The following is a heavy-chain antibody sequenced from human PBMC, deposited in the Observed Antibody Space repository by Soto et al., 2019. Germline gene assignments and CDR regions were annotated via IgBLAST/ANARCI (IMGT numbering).Heavy chain of an antibody. J-gene: IGHJ6*02. CDR3: ARGGQGSYSAYYGMDV. D-gene: IGHD1-26*01. CDR2: IIPIFGTA. CDR1: GGTFSSYA. Sequence: QVQLVQAGAEVKKPGSSVKVSCKASGGTFSSYAISWVRQAPGQGLEWMGGIIPIFGTANYAQKFQGRVTITADESTSTAYMELSSLRSEDTAVYDCARGGQGSYSAYYGMDVWGQVTTVTVSS. V-gene: IGHV1-69*01.